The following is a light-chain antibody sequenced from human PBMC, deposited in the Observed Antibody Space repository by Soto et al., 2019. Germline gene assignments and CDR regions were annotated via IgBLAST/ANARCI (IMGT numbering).Light chain of an antibody. J-gene: IGLJ2*01. Sequence: QSVLTQPPSASGTPGQRVTISCSGSSANIGSNTVNWYQQLPGTAPNLLIYSNNQRPSGVPDRFSGSKSGTSASLALSGLQSEDEADYYCAAWDDSLNGPVVFGGGTKLTVL. CDR3: AAWDDSLNGPVV. V-gene: IGLV1-44*01. CDR1: SANIGSNT. CDR2: SNN.